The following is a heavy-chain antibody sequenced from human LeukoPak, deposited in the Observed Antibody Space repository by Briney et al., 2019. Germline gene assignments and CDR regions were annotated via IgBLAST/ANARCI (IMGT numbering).Heavy chain of an antibody. J-gene: IGHJ4*02. CDR1: GGSISSGSYY. Sequence: SQTLSLTCTVSGGSISSGSYYWSWIRQPAGKGLEWIGRIYTSGSTNYNPSLKSRVTISVDTSKNQLSLRLNSVTAADTAVYYCARQVGSGSYWTFDYWGQGTLVTVFS. CDR2: IYTSGST. V-gene: IGHV4-61*02. CDR3: ARQVGSGSYWTFDY. D-gene: IGHD1-26*01.